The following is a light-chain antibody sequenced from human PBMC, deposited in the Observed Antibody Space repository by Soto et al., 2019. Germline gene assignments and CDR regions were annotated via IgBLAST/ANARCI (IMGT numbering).Light chain of an antibody. V-gene: IGKV2-24*01. CDR1: RSLVHSDGNTY. CDR2: TIS. CDR3: MQGTLWWT. J-gene: IGKJ1*01. Sequence: DIVMTQTPLSLRVTLGQPASISCRSSRSLVHSDGNTYLSWLQQRPGQPPRLLIHTISNRFSGVPDRFSGSGAGTDFTLKISRVEAEDVGVYYCMQGTLWWTFGQGTKVDIK.